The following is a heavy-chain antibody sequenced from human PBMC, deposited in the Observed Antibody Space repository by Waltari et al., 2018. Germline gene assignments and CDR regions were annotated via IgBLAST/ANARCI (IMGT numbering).Heavy chain of an antibody. V-gene: IGHV3-7*01. CDR1: GFTFSGRW. CDR2: RNQEGSEK. Sequence: EVQLVESGGGLLQPGGSLRLSCAASGFTFSGRWMSWVRQAPGKGPGGGAKRNQEGSEKFYVDSVTGRFTISRDNAKSSLFLQMSGLRADDTAVYYCARGAGWLADHWGQGTVVTVSS. J-gene: IGHJ5*02. CDR3: ARGAGWLADH. D-gene: IGHD6-19*01.